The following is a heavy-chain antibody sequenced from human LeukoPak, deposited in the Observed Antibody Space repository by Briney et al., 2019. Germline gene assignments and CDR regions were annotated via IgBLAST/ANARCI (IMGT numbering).Heavy chain of an antibody. V-gene: IGHV1-2*02. CDR2: ISPDSGGT. CDR3: ARIQGNGDYRDY. D-gene: IGHD4-17*01. J-gene: IGHJ4*02. Sequence: ASVKVSCXASGYTFTGYYIHWVRQAPGQGLEWMEWISPDSGGTNYAQKFQGRVTMTRDTSISTAYMELRRLTSDDTAVYYCARIQGNGDYRDYWGQGTLVTVSS. CDR1: GYTFTGYY.